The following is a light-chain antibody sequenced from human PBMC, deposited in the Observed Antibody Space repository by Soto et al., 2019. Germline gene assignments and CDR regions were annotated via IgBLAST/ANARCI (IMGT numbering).Light chain of an antibody. Sequence: QTVVTQEPSLTVSPGGTVTLTCGSSTGAVTSGHYPYWFKQKPGQAPRTLIFDTSNKHSWTPARFSGSLLGGKAALTLSGAQREDVADYYCSLFYGVAVVFGGGTKLTVL. CDR2: DTS. J-gene: IGLJ2*01. CDR1: TGAVTSGHY. CDR3: SLFYGVAVV. V-gene: IGLV7-46*01.